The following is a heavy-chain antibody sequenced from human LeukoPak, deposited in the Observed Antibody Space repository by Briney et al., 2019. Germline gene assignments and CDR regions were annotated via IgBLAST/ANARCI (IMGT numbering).Heavy chain of an antibody. CDR1: GYTYTSYD. J-gene: IGHJ5*02. V-gene: IGHV1-8*03. CDR2: MNPNSGNT. CDR3: ARDYRSVVPAAPHNWFDP. Sequence: ASVKVSCKASGYTYTSYDINWVRQATGQGLEWMGWMNPNSGNTGYAQKFQGRVTITRNTSISTAYMELSSLRSEDTAVYYCARDYRSVVPAAPHNWFDPWGQGTLVTVSS. D-gene: IGHD2-2*01.